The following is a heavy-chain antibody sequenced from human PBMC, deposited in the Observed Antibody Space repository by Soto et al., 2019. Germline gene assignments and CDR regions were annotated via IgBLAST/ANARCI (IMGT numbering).Heavy chain of an antibody. Sequence: SVKVSCKASGYTFTSYGISWVRQAPGQGLEWMGRIIPILGIANYAQKFQGRVTITADKSTSTAYMELSSLRSEDTAVYYCARSMTTEHIDYGMDVWGQGTTVTVSS. CDR2: IIPILGIA. V-gene: IGHV1-69*04. J-gene: IGHJ6*02. CDR3: ARSMTTEHIDYGMDV. CDR1: GYTFTSYG. D-gene: IGHD4-17*01.